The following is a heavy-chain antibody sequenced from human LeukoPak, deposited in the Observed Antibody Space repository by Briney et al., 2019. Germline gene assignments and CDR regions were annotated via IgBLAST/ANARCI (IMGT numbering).Heavy chain of an antibody. CDR3: ARGGGTYNL. D-gene: IGHD1-1*01. J-gene: IGHJ5*02. CDR1: GFTVSSNY. CDR2: IKQDGSEK. V-gene: IGHV3-7*01. Sequence: GGSLRLSCAASGFTVSSNYMSWVRQAPGKGLEWVANIKQDGSEKYYVDSVKGRFTISRDNAKNSLFLQMNSLRAEDTAVYYCARGGGTYNLWGQGTLVTVSS.